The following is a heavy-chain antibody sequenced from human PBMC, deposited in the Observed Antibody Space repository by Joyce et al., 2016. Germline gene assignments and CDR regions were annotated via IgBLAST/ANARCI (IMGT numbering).Heavy chain of an antibody. CDR2: IRDEANSYAT. V-gene: IGHV3-73*01. J-gene: IGHJ4*02. D-gene: IGHD4-17*01. Sequence: EVQLVESGGDLVQPGGSLKLSCAASGFSFRGSAMHWVRQASGTGMEWIGLIRDEANSYATTYGAAVRGRFTISRDDSTGTAYLHMSGLKTDDTAIYYCMNGDYGYWGQGTLVTVSS. CDR1: GFSFRGSA. CDR3: MNGDYGY.